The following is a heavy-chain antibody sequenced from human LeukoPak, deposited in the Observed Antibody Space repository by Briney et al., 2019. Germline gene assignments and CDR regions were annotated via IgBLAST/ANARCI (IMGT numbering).Heavy chain of an antibody. D-gene: IGHD2-21*01. Sequence: ASVKVSCKASGYTFTGYYIHWVRQAPGQGLEWMGRINPNNGATNYAQKFQGRVTVTRDTSISIVYMELRRLRSDDTAVYYCARDLKYQLLLGWFDPWGRGSLVTVSS. J-gene: IGHJ5*02. V-gene: IGHV1-2*06. CDR3: ARDLKYQLLLGWFDP. CDR2: INPNNGAT. CDR1: GYTFTGYY.